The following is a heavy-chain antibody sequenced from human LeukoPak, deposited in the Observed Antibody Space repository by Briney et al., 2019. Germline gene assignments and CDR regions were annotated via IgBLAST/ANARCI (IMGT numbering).Heavy chain of an antibody. CDR3: AKALTSGWYLDAFNI. Sequence: RPGGSLRLSCAASGFTFSSYAMHWVRQAPGKGLEWVAVISYDGSNKYYADSVKGRFTISRDNSKNTLFLEMNSLRAEDTAVYYCAKALTSGWYLDAFNIWGQGTMVTVSS. V-gene: IGHV3-30*04. CDR1: GFTFSSYA. D-gene: IGHD6-19*01. CDR2: ISYDGSNK. J-gene: IGHJ3*02.